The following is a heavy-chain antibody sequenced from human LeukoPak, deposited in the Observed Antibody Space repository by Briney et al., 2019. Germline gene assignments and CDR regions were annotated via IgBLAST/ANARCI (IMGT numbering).Heavy chain of an antibody. V-gene: IGHV4-34*01. Sequence: SETLSLTCAVYGGSFSGYYWSWIRQPPGKGLEWIGEINHSGSTNYNPSLKSRVTISVDTSKNQFSLKLNSGTAADTAVYYCARGAPKEIQLWLRLRGVAFDIWGQGTMVTVSS. CDR1: GGSFSGYY. CDR2: INHSGST. J-gene: IGHJ3*02. CDR3: ARGAPKEIQLWLRLRGVAFDI. D-gene: IGHD5-18*01.